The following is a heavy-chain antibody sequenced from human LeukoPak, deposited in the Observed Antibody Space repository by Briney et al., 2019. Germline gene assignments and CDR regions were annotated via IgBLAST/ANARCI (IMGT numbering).Heavy chain of an antibody. CDR3: GVVTTGLKWLDL. J-gene: IGHJ5*02. Sequence: SVKVSCKASGGTFSSYAISWVRHAPEQGLEWMGEIIPIFCTANYAQKFQGRVTITTEESTSTVYMELSSLRSEDTAVYYCGVVTTGLKWLDLWGEGTLVTVSS. V-gene: IGHV1-69*05. D-gene: IGHD2-21*02. CDR1: GGTFSSYA. CDR2: IIPIFCTA.